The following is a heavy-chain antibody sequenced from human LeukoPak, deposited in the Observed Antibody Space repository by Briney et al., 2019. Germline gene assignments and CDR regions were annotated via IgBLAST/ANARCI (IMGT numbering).Heavy chain of an antibody. D-gene: IGHD6-13*01. CDR1: GSTFSSYS. CDR2: ISSSNSYI. Sequence: AGGSLRLSCAASGSTFSSYSMNWVRQAPGKGLEWVSSISSSNSYIYYADSVKGRFTISGDNAKNSLYLQMNSLRPEDTAVYYCARDPAGSSWSLDWGQGTLVTVSS. V-gene: IGHV3-21*01. CDR3: ARDPAGSSWSLD. J-gene: IGHJ4*02.